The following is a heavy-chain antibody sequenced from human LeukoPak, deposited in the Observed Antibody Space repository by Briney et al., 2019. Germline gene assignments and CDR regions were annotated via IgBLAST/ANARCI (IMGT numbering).Heavy chain of an antibody. J-gene: IGHJ5*02. CDR1: GGSLSSGGYS. D-gene: IGHD4-17*01. V-gene: IGHV4-30-2*01. CDR3: ARGHGDYRFSWFDP. CDR2: IYHSGST. Sequence: PSQTLSLTCAVSGGSLSSGGYSWSWLRQPPGKGLEWIGYIYHSGSTYYNPSLKSRVTISVDRSKNQFSLKLSSVTAADTAVYYCARGHGDYRFSWFDPWGQGTLVTVSS.